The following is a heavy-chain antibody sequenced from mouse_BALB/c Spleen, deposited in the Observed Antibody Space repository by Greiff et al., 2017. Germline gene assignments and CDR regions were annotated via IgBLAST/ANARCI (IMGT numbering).Heavy chain of an antibody. CDR3: ARASLRLRDYAMDD. V-gene: IGHV5-6-5*01. CDR2: ISSGGST. J-gene: IGHJ4*01. CDR1: GFTFSSYA. Sequence: EVKLMESGGGLVKPGGSLKLSCAASGFTFSSYAMSWVRQTPEKRLEWVASISSGGSTYYPDSVKGRFTISRDNARNILYLQMSSLRSEDTAMYYCARASLRLRDYAMDDWGQGTSVTVSS. D-gene: IGHD1-2*01.